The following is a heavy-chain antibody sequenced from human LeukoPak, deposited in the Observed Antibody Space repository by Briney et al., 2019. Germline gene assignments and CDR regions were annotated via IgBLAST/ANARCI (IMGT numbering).Heavy chain of an antibody. D-gene: IGHD3-3*01. V-gene: IGHV1-46*03. CDR1: GYTFTSYY. CDR3: ARDREVNYDFWSGYYWDY. J-gene: IGHJ4*02. Sequence: ASVKVSCKASGYTFTSYYRHWLRQAPGQGLEGMGIINTSGGSKNYVQKFQGRVTMTRETSTSTVDVEPNSLTSEDTAVYYCARDREVNYDFWSGYYWDYWGQGTLVTVSS. CDR2: INTSGGSK.